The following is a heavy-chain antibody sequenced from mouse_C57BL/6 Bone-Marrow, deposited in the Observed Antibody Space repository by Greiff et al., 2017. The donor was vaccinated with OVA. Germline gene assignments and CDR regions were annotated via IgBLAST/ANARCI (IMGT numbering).Heavy chain of an antibody. Sequence: EVKLVESGPGLVKPSQSLSLTCSVTGYSITSGYYWNWIRQFPGNKLEWMGYISYDGSNNYNPSLKNRISITRDTSKNQFFLKLNSVTTEDTATYYCARKATLTGVAYWGQGTLVTVSA. CDR2: ISYDGSN. CDR1: GYSITSGYY. CDR3: ARKATLTGVAY. D-gene: IGHD4-1*01. V-gene: IGHV3-6*01. J-gene: IGHJ3*01.